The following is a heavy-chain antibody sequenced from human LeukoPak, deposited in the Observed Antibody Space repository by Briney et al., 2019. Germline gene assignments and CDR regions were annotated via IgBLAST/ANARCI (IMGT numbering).Heavy chain of an antibody. J-gene: IGHJ6*03. Sequence: SVKVSCKASGGTFSSYAISWVRQAPGQGLEWMGGIIPIFGTANYAQKFQGRVTITTDESTSTAYMELSSLRSEDTAVYYCVSSEDIVVVPAAIVDYYYMDVWGKGTTVTVSS. CDR1: GGTFSSYA. D-gene: IGHD2-2*01. CDR2: IIPIFGTA. CDR3: VSSEDIVVVPAAIVDYYYMDV. V-gene: IGHV1-69*05.